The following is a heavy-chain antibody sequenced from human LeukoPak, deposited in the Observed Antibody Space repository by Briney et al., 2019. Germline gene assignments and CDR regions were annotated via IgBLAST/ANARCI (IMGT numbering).Heavy chain of an antibody. Sequence: ASVKVSCKTSGYTFIDYYMHWVRQAPGQGLEWMGIINPSGGSTSYAQKFQGRVTMTRDTSTSTVYMELSSLRSEDTAVYYCARDLRKSLDYWGQGTLVTVSS. J-gene: IGHJ4*02. CDR2: INPSGGST. CDR1: GYTFIDYY. D-gene: IGHD1-14*01. V-gene: IGHV1-46*01. CDR3: ARDLRKSLDY.